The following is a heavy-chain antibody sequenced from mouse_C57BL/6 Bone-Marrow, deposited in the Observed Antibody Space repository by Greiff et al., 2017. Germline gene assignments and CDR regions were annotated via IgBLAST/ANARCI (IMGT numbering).Heavy chain of an antibody. V-gene: IGHV1-82*01. Sequence: VQLQQSGPELVKPGASVKISCKASGYAFSSSWMNWVKQRPGKGLEWIGRIYPGDGDTNYNGKFKGKATLTADKSSSTADMQLSSLTSEDSAVYFCARRGGWDWYFDVWGTGTTVTVSS. CDR2: IYPGDGDT. D-gene: IGHD1-1*02. CDR3: ARRGGWDWYFDV. J-gene: IGHJ1*03. CDR1: GYAFSSSW.